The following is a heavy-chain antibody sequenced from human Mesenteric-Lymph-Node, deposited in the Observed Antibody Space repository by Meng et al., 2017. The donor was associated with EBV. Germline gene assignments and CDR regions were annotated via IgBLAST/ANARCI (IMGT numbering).Heavy chain of an antibody. CDR1: GDSVSSRSNS. CDR3: AREAVGATVDH. Sequence: VQLCESRPGQVNPSETRYSTCSVSGDSVSSRSNSWVWIRQPPVKGLEWIGYIDYRESTTYKPSLKSRVTMSLDTSKNHFSLRLSSVTAADTAVYYCAREAVGATVDHWGQGTLVTVSS. D-gene: IGHD1-26*01. CDR2: IDYREST. V-gene: IGHV4-61*01. J-gene: IGHJ4*02.